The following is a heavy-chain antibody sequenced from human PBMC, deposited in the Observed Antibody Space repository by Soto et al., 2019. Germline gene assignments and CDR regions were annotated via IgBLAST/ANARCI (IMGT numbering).Heavy chain of an antibody. V-gene: IGHV3-23*01. CDR2: ISPSGGST. J-gene: IGHJ6*02. D-gene: IGHD3-16*01. CDR3: ARRGEGNYYYVMAV. CDR1: GFTFSRYA. Sequence: EVQLLESGGDLVQPGGSLRLSCAASGFTFSRYAMTWVRQAPGKGLEWVSTISPSGGSTYYADSVRGRFTISRDNSKNTVFLQMNSLRAEDTAVYYCARRGEGNYYYVMAVWGQGTTVTVSS.